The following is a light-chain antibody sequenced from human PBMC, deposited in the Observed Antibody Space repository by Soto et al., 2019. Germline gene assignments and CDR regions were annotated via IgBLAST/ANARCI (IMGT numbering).Light chain of an antibody. CDR2: DVS. Sequence: DIPMTQSPSTLSASVGDRVTITCRASQSISSWLAWYQQKPGKAPKLLIYDVSNLESGVPSRFSGSGSGTEFTLTVSSLQPDDFATYYCQQYNTYPYTFGQGTKLEI. V-gene: IGKV1-5*01. CDR3: QQYNTYPYT. J-gene: IGKJ2*01. CDR1: QSISSW.